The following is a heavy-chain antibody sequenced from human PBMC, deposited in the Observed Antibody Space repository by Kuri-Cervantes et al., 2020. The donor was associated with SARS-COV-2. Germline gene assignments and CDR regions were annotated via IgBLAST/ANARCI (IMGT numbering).Heavy chain of an antibody. CDR3: TRNELVYYYYGMDV. CDR1: GFTFGSYA. Sequence: GGSLRFSCAASGFTFGSYAINWVRQAPGKGLEWISSISGSGDGTYYTDSVKGRFTISRDNSKNTLYLQMNSLKTEDTAVYYCTRNELVYYYYGMDVWGQGTTVTVSS. J-gene: IGHJ6*02. CDR2: ISGSGDGT. D-gene: IGHD1-1*01. V-gene: IGHV3-23*01.